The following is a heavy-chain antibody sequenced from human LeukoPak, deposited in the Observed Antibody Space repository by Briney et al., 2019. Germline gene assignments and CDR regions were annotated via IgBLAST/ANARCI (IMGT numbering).Heavy chain of an antibody. CDR3: AKDQKELWFGELRYYFDY. J-gene: IGHJ4*02. CDR1: GFTFSSYG. V-gene: IGHV3-30*18. D-gene: IGHD3-10*01. Sequence: GMSLRLSCAASGFTFSSYGMHWVRQAPGKGLEWVAVISYDGSNKYYADSVKGRFTISRDNSKNTLYLQMNSLRAEDTAVYYCAKDQKELWFGELRYYFDYWGQGTLVTVSS. CDR2: ISYDGSNK.